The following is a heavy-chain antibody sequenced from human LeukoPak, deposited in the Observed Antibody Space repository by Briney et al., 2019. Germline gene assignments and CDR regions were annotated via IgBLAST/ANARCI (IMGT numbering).Heavy chain of an antibody. CDR3: AKSHSYYYDSSGHYFDY. D-gene: IGHD3-22*01. J-gene: IGHJ4*02. Sequence: GGSLRLSCAASGFTFSSYAMSWVRQAPGKGLEWVSAISGSGGSTYYADSVKGRFTISRDNSKNTLYLQMNSLRAEDTAVYYCAKSHSYYYDSSGHYFDYWGQGTLVTVSS. V-gene: IGHV3-23*01. CDR1: GFTFSSYA. CDR2: ISGSGGST.